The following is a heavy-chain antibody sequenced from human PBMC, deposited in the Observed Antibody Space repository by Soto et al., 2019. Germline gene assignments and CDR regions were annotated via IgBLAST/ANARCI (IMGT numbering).Heavy chain of an antibody. CDR3: ARGSVSFDS. J-gene: IGHJ4*02. Sequence: QVHLVQSGAEVKKPGASVNVSCKASGYIFTNYAIHWVRQAPGQRLEWMGRINAGDGNTRYSQNFQDRVTITRDTSASTAYMTLSSLTSEDSTLYFCARGSVSFDSWGQGNLVTVSS. CDR1: GYIFTNYA. D-gene: IGHD3-10*01. CDR2: INAGDGNT. V-gene: IGHV1-3*01.